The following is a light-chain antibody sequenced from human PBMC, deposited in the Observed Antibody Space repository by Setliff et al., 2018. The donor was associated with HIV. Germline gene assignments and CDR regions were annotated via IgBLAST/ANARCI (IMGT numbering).Light chain of an antibody. V-gene: IGLV1-40*01. Sequence: QSVLTQPPSVSGAPGQRVTISCTGSSSNIGAGYDVHWYQQLPGTAPKILIYGNSNRPSGVPDRFSGSKSGTSASLAITGLQAEDESDYYCAAWDDSLNGYVFGTGTKV. J-gene: IGLJ1*01. CDR2: GNS. CDR1: SSNIGAGYD. CDR3: AAWDDSLNGYV.